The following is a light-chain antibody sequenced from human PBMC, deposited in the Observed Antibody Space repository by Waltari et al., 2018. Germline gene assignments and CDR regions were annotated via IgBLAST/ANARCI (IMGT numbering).Light chain of an antibody. V-gene: IGLV7-43*01. CDR2: GTN. CDR3: MQCYGDGGV. CDR1: TGAVTSDYH. J-gene: IGLJ3*02. Sequence: QTVVTHEPSLTVSPGGTVTLTCASSTGAVTSDYHPNWFQQKPGQAPRSLIFGTNNRHSWTPALFSDSLPGGKAALTLSRALPEDQPDYYRMQCYGDGGVFGVGTRLT.